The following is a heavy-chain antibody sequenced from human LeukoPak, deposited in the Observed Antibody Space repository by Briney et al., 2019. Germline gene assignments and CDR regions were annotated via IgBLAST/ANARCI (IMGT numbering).Heavy chain of an antibody. Sequence: GASVKVSCKASGYSFTGYYMHRVRQAPGQGLELMGRINPHSGGTNYAQKFQGRVTMTRDTSISTAYMELSRLRSDDTAVYYCARDRLEGNYYDSSGYQTFDYWGQGTLVTVSS. CDR1: GYSFTGYY. CDR2: INPHSGGT. CDR3: ARDRLEGNYYDSSGYQTFDY. D-gene: IGHD3-22*01. J-gene: IGHJ4*02. V-gene: IGHV1-2*06.